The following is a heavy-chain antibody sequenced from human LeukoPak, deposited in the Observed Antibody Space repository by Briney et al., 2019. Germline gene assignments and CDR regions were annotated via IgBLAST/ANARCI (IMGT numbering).Heavy chain of an antibody. CDR1: GFTFSSYA. D-gene: IGHD3-22*01. V-gene: IGHV3-30-3*01. CDR3: ASHYYDSSGYYFDY. J-gene: IGHJ4*02. CDR2: ISYDGSNK. Sequence: PGSSLRLSCAASGFTFSSYAMHWVRQAPGKGLEWVAVISYDGSNKYYADSVKGRFTISRDNSKNTLYLQMNRLRAEDTAVYYCASHYYDSSGYYFDYSGQGTLVTVSS.